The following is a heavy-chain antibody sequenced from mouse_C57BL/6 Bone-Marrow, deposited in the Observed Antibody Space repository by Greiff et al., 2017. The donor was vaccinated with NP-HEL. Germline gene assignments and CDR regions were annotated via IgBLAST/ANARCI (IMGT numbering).Heavy chain of an antibody. CDR3: ARIYYGSSIWYFDV. Sequence: QVQLQQPGAELVKPGASVKVSCKASGYTFTSYWMHWVKQRPGQGLEWIGRIHPSDSDTNYNQKFKGKATLTVDKSSSTAYMQLSSLTSEDSAVYYCARIYYGSSIWYFDVWGTGTTVTVSS. V-gene: IGHV1-74*01. CDR1: GYTFTSYW. D-gene: IGHD1-1*01. CDR2: IHPSDSDT. J-gene: IGHJ1*03.